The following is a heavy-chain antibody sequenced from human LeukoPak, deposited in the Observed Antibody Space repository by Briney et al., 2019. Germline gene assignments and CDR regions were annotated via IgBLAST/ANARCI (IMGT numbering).Heavy chain of an antibody. D-gene: IGHD5-18*01. CDR2: INHSGST. V-gene: IGHV4-34*01. CDR1: GGSFSGYY. CDR3: ARGQRGYSYGSMDFDY. Sequence: PSETLSLTCAVYGGSFSGYYWSWIRQPPGKGLEWIGEINHSGSTNYNPSLKSRATISVDTPENQFSLKLSSVTAADTAVYYCARGQRGYSYGSMDFDYWGQGTLVTVSS. J-gene: IGHJ4*02.